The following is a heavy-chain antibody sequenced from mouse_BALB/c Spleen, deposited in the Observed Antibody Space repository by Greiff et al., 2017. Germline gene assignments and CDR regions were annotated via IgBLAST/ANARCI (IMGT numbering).Heavy chain of an antibody. CDR2: IYPGDGDT. Sequence: VKLMESGAELVRPGSSVKISCKASGYAFSSYWMNWVKQRPGQGLEWIGQIYPGDGDTNYNGKFKGKATLTADKSSSTAYMQLSSLTSEDSAVYFCARCYYGSSYFDYWGQGTTLTVSS. V-gene: IGHV1-80*01. CDR1: GYAFSSYW. D-gene: IGHD1-1*01. J-gene: IGHJ2*01. CDR3: ARCYYGSSYFDY.